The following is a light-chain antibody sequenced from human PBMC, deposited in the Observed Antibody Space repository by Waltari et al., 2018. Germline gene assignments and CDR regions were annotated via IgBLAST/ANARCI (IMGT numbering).Light chain of an antibody. CDR2: LAS. CDR1: QSLLHSNGYNY. CDR3: MQARQTPWT. Sequence: DIVMTQSPLSLPVTPGEPASISCRSSQSLLHSNGYNYLDWYLPKPGQFPQVLIYLASYRASGVPYRFSGSGSGTEFTLKISRVEAEDVGVYYCMQARQTPWTFGQGTKVESK. V-gene: IGKV2-28*01. J-gene: IGKJ1*01.